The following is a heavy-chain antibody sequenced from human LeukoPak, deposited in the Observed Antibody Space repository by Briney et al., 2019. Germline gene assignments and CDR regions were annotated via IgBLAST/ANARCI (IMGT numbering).Heavy chain of an antibody. CDR3: ARGGVGCFDY. CDR2: INNDGTTA. D-gene: IGHD6-19*01. Sequence: RGSLRLSCAASGFTFSDYWIHWVRQAPGKGLVWVSHINNDGTTATYADSVKGRLTISRDNAKNTVYLQMNSLRAEDTAVYFCARGGVGCFDYWGQGALVTVSS. J-gene: IGHJ4*02. CDR1: GFTFSDYW. V-gene: IGHV3-74*01.